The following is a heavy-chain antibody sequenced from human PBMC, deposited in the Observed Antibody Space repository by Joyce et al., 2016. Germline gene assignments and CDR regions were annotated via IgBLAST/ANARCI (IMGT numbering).Heavy chain of an antibody. J-gene: IGHJ4*02. V-gene: IGHV4-39*01. CDR2: IYSSGGT. CDR3: ARGVAGATFYF. D-gene: IGHD6-19*01. Sequence: QLQLQESGPGLVKPSETLSLTCSVSGGTINTGSYYWGWIRQSPGKEPEWMAGIYSSGGTYYNPSLMSRVTISVDTSKSEVSLRLTSVTATDTAVYYCARGVAGATFYFWGQGTLVTVSS. CDR1: GGTINTGSYY.